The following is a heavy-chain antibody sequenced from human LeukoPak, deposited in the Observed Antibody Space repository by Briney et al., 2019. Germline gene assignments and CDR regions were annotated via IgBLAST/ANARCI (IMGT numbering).Heavy chain of an antibody. J-gene: IGHJ4*02. CDR2: ISADNGNT. CDR1: GYTFTSYG. D-gene: IGHD3-22*01. V-gene: IGHV1-18*01. CDR3: ARDFRTYYYDSSGYYYPGY. Sequence: GASVKVSCKASGYTFTSYGISWVRQAPGQGLEWMGWISADNGNTNYAQKLQGRVTMTTDTSTSTAYMELRSLRSDDTAVYYCARDFRTYYYDSSGYYYPGYWGQGTLVTVSS.